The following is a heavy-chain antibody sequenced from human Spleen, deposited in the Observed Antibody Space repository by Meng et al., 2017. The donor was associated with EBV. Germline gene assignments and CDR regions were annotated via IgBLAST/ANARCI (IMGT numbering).Heavy chain of an antibody. CDR3: AKDLRHRVGNWFDP. CDR2: ISGSGGST. Sequence: EVQLVEXXGGWVQPGXSLRLSXAASGFTFSSYAMSRVRQAPGKGLDWVSAISGSGGSTYYADSVKGRFTISRDNSKNTLYLQMNSLRAEDTAVYYCAKDLRHRVGNWFDPWGQGTLVTVSS. V-gene: IGHV3-23*04. CDR1: GFTFSSYA. J-gene: IGHJ5*02. D-gene: IGHD1-26*01.